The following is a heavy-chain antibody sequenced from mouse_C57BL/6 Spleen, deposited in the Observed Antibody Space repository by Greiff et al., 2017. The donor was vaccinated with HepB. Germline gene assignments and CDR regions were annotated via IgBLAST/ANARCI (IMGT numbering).Heavy chain of an antibody. V-gene: IGHV1-52*01. J-gene: IGHJ3*01. CDR3: ARYDCYSFAY. Sequence: VQLQQPGAELVRPGSSVKLSCKASGYTFTSYWMHWVKQRPIQGLEWNGNIYPSDSETHYNQKFKDKATLTVDKSSSTAYMQLSSLTSEDSAVYYCARYDCYSFAYRGQGTLVTVSA. CDR2: IYPSDSET. D-gene: IGHD2-3*01. CDR1: GYTFTSYW.